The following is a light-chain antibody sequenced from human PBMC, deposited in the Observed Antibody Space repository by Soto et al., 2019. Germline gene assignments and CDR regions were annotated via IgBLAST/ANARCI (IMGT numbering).Light chain of an antibody. CDR3: SSYSGSHDVV. V-gene: IGLV2-8*01. CDR2: EVT. Sequence: QSALTQPPSASGSPGPSVTIACTGSIIDVGGYKYVSWYQQHPGKPLKLRIYEVTKRPSGVPDRFSGSKSGNTASLTVSWFQHVGEADYDCSSYSGSHDVVFSGGANLTVL. J-gene: IGLJ3*02. CDR1: IIDVGGYKY.